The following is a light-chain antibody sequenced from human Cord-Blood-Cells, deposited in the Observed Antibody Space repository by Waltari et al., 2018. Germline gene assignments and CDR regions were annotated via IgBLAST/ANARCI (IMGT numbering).Light chain of an antibody. V-gene: IGLV2-14*01. Sequence: QSALTQPASVSRSPGQSITISCTGTSSDVGGYNYVSWYQQHPGKAPKLMIYDASKRPSGVADRCSGSKSGNTASLTISGLQAEDEADYYCSSYTSSSTWVFGGGTKLTVL. CDR2: DAS. CDR1: SSDVGGYNY. CDR3: SSYTSSSTWV. J-gene: IGLJ3*02.